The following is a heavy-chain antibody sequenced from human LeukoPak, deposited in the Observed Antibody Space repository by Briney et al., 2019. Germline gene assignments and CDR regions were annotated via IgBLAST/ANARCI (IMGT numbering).Heavy chain of an antibody. CDR3: ARDGGATMVRGVATYDS. D-gene: IGHD3-10*01. CDR1: GFTFSSNS. J-gene: IGHJ4*02. CDR2: ISSTGGTI. Sequence: PGGALRLSCAASGFTFSSNSMNWVRQAPGKGLEGVSYISSTGGTIYYADSMKGRFTISRDNAKNSLYLQMNSLRVEDTAVYYCARDGGATMVRGVATYDSWGQGTLVTVSS. V-gene: IGHV3-48*04.